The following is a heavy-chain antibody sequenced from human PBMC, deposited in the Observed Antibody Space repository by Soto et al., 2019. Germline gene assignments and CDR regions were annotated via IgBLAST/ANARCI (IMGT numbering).Heavy chain of an antibody. CDR3: AVKTHYYYGMDV. CDR2: IYYNGST. V-gene: IGHV4-30-4*01. J-gene: IGHJ6*02. Sequence: PSETLSLTCTVSGGSISSGDYYWSWIRQPPGKGLEWIGYIYYNGSTYYNPSLKSRVTISVDTSKNQFSLKLSSMTAADTAVYYCAVKTHYYYGMDVWGQGTTVTVSS. CDR1: GGSISSGDYY.